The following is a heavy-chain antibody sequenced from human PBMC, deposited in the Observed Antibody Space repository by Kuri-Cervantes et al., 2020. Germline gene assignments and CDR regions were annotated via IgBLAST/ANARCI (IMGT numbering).Heavy chain of an antibody. D-gene: IGHD3-16*01. J-gene: IGHJ6*03. CDR3: ARELFGREGYYYYYMYV. CDR2: IYYSGST. Sequence: SETLSLTCTVSGASISSYYWIWIRQPPGKGLEWIGYIYYSGSTNYNPSLKSRVTISVDKSKNQFSLKLTSVTAADTAVYYCARELFGREGYYYYYMYVWGQGTTVTVSS. CDR1: GASISSYY. V-gene: IGHV4-59*12.